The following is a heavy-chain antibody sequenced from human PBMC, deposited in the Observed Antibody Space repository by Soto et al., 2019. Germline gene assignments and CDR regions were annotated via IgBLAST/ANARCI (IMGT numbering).Heavy chain of an antibody. Sequence: QVHLVQSGAEVKKPGASVRVSCKGSGYGFTTYGITWVRQAPGQGLEWMAWISAHNGNTNYAQKLQGRVTVTRDTSTSTAYMELMSLRSYDTAVYYGARVRYGDYWGQGALVTVSS. CDR3: ARVRYGDY. D-gene: IGHD1-1*01. CDR2: ISAHNGNT. J-gene: IGHJ4*02. V-gene: IGHV1-18*01. CDR1: GYGFTTYG.